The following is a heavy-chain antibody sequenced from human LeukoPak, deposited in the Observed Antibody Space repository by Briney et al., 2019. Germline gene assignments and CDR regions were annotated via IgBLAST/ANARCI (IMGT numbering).Heavy chain of an antibody. J-gene: IGHJ4*02. V-gene: IGHV4-59*01. D-gene: IGHD4-17*01. CDR1: GGSIGSYY. CDR3: ARGYGDYDSRDY. CDR2: IYYSGST. Sequence: SETLSLTCTVSGGSIGSYYWSWIRQPPGKGLEWIGYIYYSGSTNYNPSLKSRVTISVDTSKNQFSLKLSSVTAADTAVYYCARGYGDYDSRDYWGQGTLVTVSS.